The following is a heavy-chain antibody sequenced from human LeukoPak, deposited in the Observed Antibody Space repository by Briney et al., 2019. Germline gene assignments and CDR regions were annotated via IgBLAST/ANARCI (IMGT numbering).Heavy chain of an antibody. CDR3: AKDWMLAATPIFYFEN. CDR1: GFTFTNHA. Sequence: GGSLRLSCVASGFTFTNHAMHWVRQAPDKGLQWVATVSYSGGNEYYADSVKGRFTISRDNSENTLYLQMNSLRADDTAIYYCAKDWMLAATPIFYFENWGQGILVTVSS. CDR2: VSYSGGNE. J-gene: IGHJ4*02. V-gene: IGHV3-33*03. D-gene: IGHD2-15*01.